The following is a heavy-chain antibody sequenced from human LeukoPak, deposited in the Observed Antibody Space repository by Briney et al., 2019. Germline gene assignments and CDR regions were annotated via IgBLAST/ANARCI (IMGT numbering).Heavy chain of an antibody. V-gene: IGHV3-74*01. CDR3: ARGRASSGSYPWYFDF. CDR1: GFTFSSYW. CDR2: INSDGGST. D-gene: IGHD3-22*01. J-gene: IGHJ4*02. Sequence: PGGSLRLSCAASGFTFSSYWMHWVRQAPGKGLVWVSRINSDGGSTNYADSVKGRFTISRDNAKNTLYLQMNSLRAEDTAVYYCARGRASSGSYPWYFDFWGQGTLVTVSS.